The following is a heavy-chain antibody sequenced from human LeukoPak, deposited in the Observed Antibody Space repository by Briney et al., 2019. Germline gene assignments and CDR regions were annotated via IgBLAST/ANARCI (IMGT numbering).Heavy chain of an antibody. J-gene: IGHJ6*03. CDR2: IYYTGGT. Sequence: SETLSLTCSDSGGSITSSSYYWGWIRQPPEKGLEWIGSIYYTGGTYYSPSLKSRVTISVDTSKNQFSLKLSSVTAADTAVYYCAREHSSSWFGRFYNYMDVWGKGTTVTASS. V-gene: IGHV4-39*02. D-gene: IGHD6-6*01. CDR1: GGSITSSSYY. CDR3: AREHSSSWFGRFYNYMDV.